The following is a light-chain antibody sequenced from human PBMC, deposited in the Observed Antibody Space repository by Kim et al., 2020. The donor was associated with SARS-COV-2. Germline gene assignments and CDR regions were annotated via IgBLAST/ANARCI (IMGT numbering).Light chain of an antibody. V-gene: IGLV3-19*01. CDR3: QVWDSSSDHPV. CDR1: SLRSYY. Sequence: SSELTQDPAVSVALGQTIRITCQGDSLRSYYANWFQQKPGQAPVLLIYGKNNRPSAIPDRFSGSSSGNTASLTITGAQAEDEADYYCQVWDSSSDHPVFGGGTQLTVL. J-gene: IGLJ2*01. CDR2: GKN.